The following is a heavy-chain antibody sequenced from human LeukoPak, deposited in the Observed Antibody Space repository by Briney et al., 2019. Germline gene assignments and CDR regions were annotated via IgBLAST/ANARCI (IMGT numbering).Heavy chain of an antibody. CDR3: ATHPLGLLLDPDAFDI. V-gene: IGHV5-51*01. CDR1: GYSFTSYW. D-gene: IGHD2-15*01. J-gene: IGHJ3*02. Sequence: GESLKIPCKGSGYSFTSYWIGWVRQMPGKGLEWMGIIYPGDSDTRYSPSFQGQVTISADKSISTAYLQWSSLKASDTAMYYCATHPLGLLLDPDAFDIWGQGTMVTVSS. CDR2: IYPGDSDT.